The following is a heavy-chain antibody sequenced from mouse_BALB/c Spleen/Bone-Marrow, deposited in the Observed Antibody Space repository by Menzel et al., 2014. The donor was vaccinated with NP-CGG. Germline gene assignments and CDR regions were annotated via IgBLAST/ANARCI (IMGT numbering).Heavy chain of an antibody. CDR1: GFTFSNYW. Sequence: EVKVEESGGGLVQPGGSMKLSCVASGFTFSNYWMNWVRQSPEKGLDWVAEIRLKSNNYATHYAESVKGRFTISRDDSKSNVYLQMNNLRAKDTGIYYCATGFAYWGQGTLVTVSA. J-gene: IGHJ3*01. CDR3: ATGFAY. V-gene: IGHV6-6*02. CDR2: IRLKSNNYAT.